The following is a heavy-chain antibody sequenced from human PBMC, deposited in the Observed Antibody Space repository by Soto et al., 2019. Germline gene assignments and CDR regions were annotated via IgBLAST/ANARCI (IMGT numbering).Heavy chain of an antibody. CDR1: GGTFNTYA. V-gene: IGHV1-69*01. CDR3: AREVQVHTPAFVY. Sequence: QLQLVQSGAEMKKPGSSVKVSCQSSGGTFNTYAMNWVRQAPGQGPEWMGDISPMFGAANYAPKFQGRVTITAYESTGTSYMQLSSLTSEDTALYFCAREVQVHTPAFVYWGQGTLVTVSS. J-gene: IGHJ4*02. CDR2: ISPMFGAA. D-gene: IGHD3-10*01.